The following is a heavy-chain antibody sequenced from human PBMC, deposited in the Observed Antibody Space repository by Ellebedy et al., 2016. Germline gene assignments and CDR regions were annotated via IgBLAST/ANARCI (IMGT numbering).Heavy chain of an antibody. V-gene: IGHV3-7*04. J-gene: IGHJ4*02. CDR1: GFTFSSYW. CDR3: ARGYSGSYRLDY. CDR2: IKQDGSEK. Sequence: GGSLRLXCAASGFTFSSYWMSWVRQAPGKGLEWVANIKQDGSEKYYVDSVKGRFTISRDNAKNMLYLQMNSLRAEDTAVYYCARGYSGSYRLDYWGQGTLVTVSS. D-gene: IGHD1-26*01.